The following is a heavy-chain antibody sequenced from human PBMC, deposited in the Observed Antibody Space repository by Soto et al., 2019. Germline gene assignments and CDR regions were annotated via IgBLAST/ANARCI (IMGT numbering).Heavy chain of an antibody. J-gene: IGHJ4*02. Sequence: QVQLVQSGAEVKKPGASVKVSCKASGYTFTSYGISWVRQAPGQGLEWMGWISAYNGNTNYAQKLQGRVTMTTDTXXXXXXXXXXXXXXXXXXXXXXXXXXXXXXYAPLDYWGQGTLVTVSS. CDR3: XXXXXXXXYAPLDY. CDR2: ISAYNGNT. CDR1: GYTFTSYG. V-gene: IGHV1-18*01. D-gene: IGHD3-16*01.